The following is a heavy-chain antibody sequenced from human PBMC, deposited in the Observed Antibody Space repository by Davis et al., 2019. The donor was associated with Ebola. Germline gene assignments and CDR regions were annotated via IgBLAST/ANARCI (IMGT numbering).Heavy chain of an antibody. Sequence: PGGSLRLSCAASGFTFSTYGMHWVRQTPGKGLEWVAFIRFDGSIDYYADSVKGRFTISRDDSKNTLYLQMNSLRPGDTAVYYCARGGMIYDFWGQGTLVTVSS. J-gene: IGHJ4*02. V-gene: IGHV3-30*02. D-gene: IGHD3-10*01. CDR3: ARGGMIYDF. CDR2: IRFDGSID. CDR1: GFTFSTYG.